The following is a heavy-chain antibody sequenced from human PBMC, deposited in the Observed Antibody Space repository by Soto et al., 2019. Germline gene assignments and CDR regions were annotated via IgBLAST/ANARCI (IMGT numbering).Heavy chain of an antibody. J-gene: IGHJ4*02. CDR3: ARDATTVTIAFVFDY. V-gene: IGHV3-33*01. Sequence: QVQLVESGGGVVQPGRSLRLSCAASGFTFSSYGMHWVRQAPGKGLEWVAVIWYDGSNKYYADSVKGRFTISRDNSKNTLYLQRNSLRAEDTAVYYCARDATTVTIAFVFDYWGQGTLVTVSS. CDR1: GFTFSSYG. CDR2: IWYDGSNK. D-gene: IGHD4-17*01.